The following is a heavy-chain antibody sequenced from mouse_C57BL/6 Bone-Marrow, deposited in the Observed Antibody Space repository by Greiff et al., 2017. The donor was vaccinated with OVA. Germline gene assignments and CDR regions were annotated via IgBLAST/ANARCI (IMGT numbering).Heavy chain of an antibody. J-gene: IGHJ2*01. Sequence: QVQLQQPGAELVMPGASVKLSCKASGYTFTSYWMHWVKQRPGQGLEWIGEIDPSDSYPNYNQKFKGKSTLTVDKSSSTAYMQLSSLTSEDSAVYYCARSTIYYYGSSLDYWGQGTTLTVSS. V-gene: IGHV1-69*01. CDR2: IDPSDSYP. D-gene: IGHD1-1*01. CDR1: GYTFTSYW. CDR3: ARSTIYYYGSSLDY.